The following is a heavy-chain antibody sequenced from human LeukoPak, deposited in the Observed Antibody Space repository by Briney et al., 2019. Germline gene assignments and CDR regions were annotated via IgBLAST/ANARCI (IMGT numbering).Heavy chain of an antibody. Sequence: XXSCKASGYTFTGYYMHWVRQAPGQGLEWMGRINPNSGGTNYAQKFQGRVTMTRDTSISTSYMELSRLRSDDTAVYYCARDPDSIAAAGNAFDIWGQGTMVTVSS. CDR2: INPNSGGT. CDR3: ARDPDSIAAAGNAFDI. CDR1: GYTFTGYY. D-gene: IGHD6-13*01. V-gene: IGHV1-2*06. J-gene: IGHJ3*02.